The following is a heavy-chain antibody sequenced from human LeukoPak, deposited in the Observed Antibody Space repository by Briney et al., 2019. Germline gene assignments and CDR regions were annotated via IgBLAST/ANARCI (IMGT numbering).Heavy chain of an antibody. CDR1: GFSFAEHG. D-gene: IGHD2-2*01. CDR3: ARAPITSPFYFDY. CDR2: INWSGGST. J-gene: IGHJ4*02. V-gene: IGHV3-20*04. Sequence: PGGSLRLSCTASGFSFAEHGMNWVRHVPGKGLEWVSGINWSGGSTVYADPLRGRFTISRDNAKNSLYLQMDSLRAEDTALYYCARAPITSPFYFDYWGQGTLVTVSS.